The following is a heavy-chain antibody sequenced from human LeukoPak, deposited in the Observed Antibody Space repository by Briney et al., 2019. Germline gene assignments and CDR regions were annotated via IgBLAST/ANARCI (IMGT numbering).Heavy chain of an antibody. CDR1: GFTFSSYA. CDR3: ARWYNSLDV. V-gene: IGHV3-30-3*01. CDR2: ISYDGSNK. D-gene: IGHD1-1*01. Sequence: GRSLRLSCAASGFTFSSYAMHWVRQAPGKGLEWVAVISYDGSNKYYADSVKGRFTISRDNSKNTLYLQMNSLRAEDTAVYYCARWYNSLDVWGQGTTVTVSS. J-gene: IGHJ6*02.